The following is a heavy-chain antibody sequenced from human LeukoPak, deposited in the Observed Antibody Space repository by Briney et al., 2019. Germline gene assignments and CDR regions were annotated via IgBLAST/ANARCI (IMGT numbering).Heavy chain of an antibody. CDR2: ISSSGSTI. J-gene: IGHJ3*02. V-gene: IGHV3-11*01. Sequence: GRSLRLSCAASGFTFSDYYMSWIRQAPGKGLEWVSYISSSGSTIYYADSVKGRFTISRDNAKNSLYLQMNSLRAEDTAVYYCAREAYDSSGYGDAFDIWGQGTMVTVSS. D-gene: IGHD3-22*01. CDR1: GFTFSDYY. CDR3: AREAYDSSGYGDAFDI.